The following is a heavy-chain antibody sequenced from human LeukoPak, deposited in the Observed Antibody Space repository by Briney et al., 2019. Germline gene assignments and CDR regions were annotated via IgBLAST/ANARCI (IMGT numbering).Heavy chain of an antibody. J-gene: IGHJ4*02. V-gene: IGHV3-11*04. D-gene: IGHD7-27*01. CDR1: GFTFSDYY. CDR2: ITKSGTDM. CDR3: GRGHWGIDY. Sequence: PGGSLRLSCVASGFTFSDYYMSWYHQAPGKEPEWISYITKSGTDMEYADSVKGRFTIARGNGQNSLFLQMNSLRAEDTAVYFCGRGHWGIDYWGQGTLVTVSS.